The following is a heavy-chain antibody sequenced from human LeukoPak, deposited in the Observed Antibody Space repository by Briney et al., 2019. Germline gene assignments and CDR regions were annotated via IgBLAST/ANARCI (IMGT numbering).Heavy chain of an antibody. V-gene: IGHV1-2*02. D-gene: IGHD3-22*01. CDR2: INPNSGGT. CDR1: GYTFTGYY. CDR3: ARGSTHSSGYYMFLY. J-gene: IGHJ4*02. Sequence: ASVKVSCKASGYTFTGYYMHWVRQAPGQGLEWMGWINPNSGGTNYAQKFQGRVTMTRDTSISTAYMELSRLRSDDTAVYYCARGSTHSSGYYMFLYWGQGTLVTVSS.